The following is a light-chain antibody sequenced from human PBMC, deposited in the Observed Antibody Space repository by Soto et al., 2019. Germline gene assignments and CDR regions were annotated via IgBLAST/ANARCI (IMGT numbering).Light chain of an antibody. CDR1: TSAES. Sequence: QSVLTQPASVSGSPGRSITISCTGTTSAESVSWYQQHPGKAPKLIIYDVSNRPSGVSHRFSGSRSGNTASLTISGLQAEDEDDYYCSSYTSDIPLVFGGGTKLTVL. CDR2: DVS. J-gene: IGLJ2*01. CDR3: SSYTSDIPLV. V-gene: IGLV2-14*03.